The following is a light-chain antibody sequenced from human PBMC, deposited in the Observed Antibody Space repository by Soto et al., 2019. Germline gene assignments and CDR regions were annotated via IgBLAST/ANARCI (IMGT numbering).Light chain of an antibody. J-gene: IGLJ1*01. CDR3: CSFTTSSTYV. CDR1: SSDVSGYNY. CDR2: DVT. Sequence: QSVLTQPASVSGSPGQSITISCTGTSSDVSGYNYVSWYQQYPGKAPKVMIYDVTNRPSGVSNRFSGSRSGNTASLTISGLQAEDEADYYCCSFTTSSTYVFGTGTKLTVL. V-gene: IGLV2-14*01.